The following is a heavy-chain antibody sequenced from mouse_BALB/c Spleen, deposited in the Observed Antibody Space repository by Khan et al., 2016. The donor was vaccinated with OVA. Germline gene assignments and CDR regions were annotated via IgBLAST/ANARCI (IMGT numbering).Heavy chain of an antibody. D-gene: IGHD1-2*01. Sequence: EVQLVESGPGLVKPSQSLSLTCTVTGYSITSGYAWNWLRQFPGNKLEWMGYISYSGVTSYTPSLKSRISITRDTSKNQFFLQLNSVTTEDTANYYCARGNYYGYDIDYWGQGTTLTVSS. J-gene: IGHJ2*01. CDR2: ISYSGVT. CDR3: ARGNYYGYDIDY. CDR1: GYSITSGYA. V-gene: IGHV3-2*02.